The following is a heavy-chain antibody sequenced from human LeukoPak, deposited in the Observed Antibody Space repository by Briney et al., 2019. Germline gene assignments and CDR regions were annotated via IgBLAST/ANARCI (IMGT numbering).Heavy chain of an antibody. J-gene: IGHJ4*02. CDR1: GYTFTSYD. D-gene: IGHD3-9*01. CDR2: MNPNSGNT. CDR3: ARGRNFDWLLYYFDY. Sequence: ASVKVSCKASGYTFTSYDINGVRQATGQGREWMGWMNPNSGNTGYAQKFQRRLTMTRTPSTSTAYMELSSLRSEDTAVYYCARGRNFDWLLYYFDYWGQGTLVTVSS. V-gene: IGHV1-8*01.